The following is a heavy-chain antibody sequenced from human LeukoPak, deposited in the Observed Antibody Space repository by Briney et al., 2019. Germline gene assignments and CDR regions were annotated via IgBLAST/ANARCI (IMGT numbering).Heavy chain of an antibody. D-gene: IGHD4-17*01. V-gene: IGHV3-66*01. J-gene: IGHJ4*02. Sequence: PRGSLRLSCAASGFTVSSNYMSWVRQAPGKGLEWVSVIYSGGSTYYADSVKGRFTISRDNSKNTLYLQRNSLRAEDTAVYYCARAAGVTTSFYFDYWGQGTLVTVSS. CDR1: GFTVSSNY. CDR2: IYSGGST. CDR3: ARAAGVTTSFYFDY.